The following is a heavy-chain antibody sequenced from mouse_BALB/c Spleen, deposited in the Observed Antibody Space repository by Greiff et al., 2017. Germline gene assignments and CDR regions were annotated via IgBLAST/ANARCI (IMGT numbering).Heavy chain of an antibody. Sequence: QVQLQQSGAELVRPGSSVKISCKASGYAFSSYWMNWVKQRPGQGLEWIGQIYPGDGDTNYNGKFKGKATLTEDKSTSTAYMQLSSLTSEDTAVYFCAGLWPHFDDWGQGTTLTVSS. CDR2: IYPGDGDT. V-gene: IGHV1-80*01. CDR1: GYAFSSYW. J-gene: IGHJ2*01. D-gene: IGHD1-1*02. CDR3: AGLWPHFDD.